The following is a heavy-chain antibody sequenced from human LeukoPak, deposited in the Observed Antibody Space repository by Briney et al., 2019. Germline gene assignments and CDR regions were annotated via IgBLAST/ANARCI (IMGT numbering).Heavy chain of an antibody. V-gene: IGHV3-33*01. J-gene: IGHJ4*01. D-gene: IGHD4-23*01. Sequence: GGSLRLSCAASAFIYSNYGMHWVRQAQGKGLEWVAVIWSDGSNRFYAGSVKGRFNNPTDNSKNTPFRQTNSRRAEYTTMYCSARDAQRGLLHISSLKYGGHGTLVTVSS. CDR1: AFIYSNYG. CDR2: IWSDGSNR. CDR3: ARDAQRGLLHISSLKY.